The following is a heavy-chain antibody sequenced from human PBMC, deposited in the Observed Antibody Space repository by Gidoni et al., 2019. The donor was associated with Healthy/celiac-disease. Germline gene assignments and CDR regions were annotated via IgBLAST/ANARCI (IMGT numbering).Heavy chain of an antibody. CDR2: ISSSSSYT. V-gene: IGHV3-11*06. CDR1: GFTFSDYY. D-gene: IGHD3-10*01. Sequence: QVQLVEAGGGLVKPGGSLRLSCAASGFTFSDYYMSWIRQAPGKGLEWVSYISSSSSYTNYAASVKGRFTISRDNAKNSLYLQMNSLRAEDTAVYYCARDGRGDYPDYWGQGTLVTVSS. CDR3: ARDGRGDYPDY. J-gene: IGHJ4*02.